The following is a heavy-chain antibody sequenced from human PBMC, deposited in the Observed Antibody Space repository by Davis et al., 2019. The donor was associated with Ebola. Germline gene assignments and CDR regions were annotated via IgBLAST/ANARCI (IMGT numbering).Heavy chain of an antibody. CDR1: GGSISSYY. V-gene: IGHV4-59*01. D-gene: IGHD3-3*01. CDR3: ARASSYDFWSGYYMVYYYGMDV. CDR2: IYYSGST. Sequence: MPSETLSLTCTVSGGSISSYYWSWIRQPPGKGLEWIGYIYYSGSTNYNPSLKSRVTISVDTSKNQLSLKLSSVTAADTAVYYCARASSYDFWSGYYMVYYYGMDVWGQGTTVTVSS. J-gene: IGHJ6*02.